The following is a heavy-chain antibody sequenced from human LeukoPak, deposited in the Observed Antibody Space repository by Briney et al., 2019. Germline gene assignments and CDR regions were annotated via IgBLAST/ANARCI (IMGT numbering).Heavy chain of an antibody. CDR2: ISGSCGST. J-gene: IGHJ3*02. Sequence: GGSLRLPCAASGFTFSSYAMSWVRRAPGKGLEGVSAISGSCGSTYYADSVKGRFTISRDNSKNPLYLQMNSLRAEDTAVYYCAKTITGTTNDAFDIWGQGTMVTVSS. V-gene: IGHV3-23*01. CDR3: AKTITGTTNDAFDI. D-gene: IGHD1-20*01. CDR1: GFTFSSYA.